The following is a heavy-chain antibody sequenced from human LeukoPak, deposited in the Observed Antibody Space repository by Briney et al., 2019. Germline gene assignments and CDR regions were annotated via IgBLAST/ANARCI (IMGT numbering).Heavy chain of an antibody. Sequence: PGGSLRLSCAASGFTFNTYWMYWVRQAPGKSRVRVSHINSDGSIVNYGDSVKGRFTISRDNAKNTLYLQMNSLRADDTALYFCSRGRNWDDGDYWGQGTLVTVSS. J-gene: IGHJ4*02. CDR1: GFTFNTYW. V-gene: IGHV3-74*01. CDR2: INSDGSIV. CDR3: SRGRNWDDGDY. D-gene: IGHD1-1*01.